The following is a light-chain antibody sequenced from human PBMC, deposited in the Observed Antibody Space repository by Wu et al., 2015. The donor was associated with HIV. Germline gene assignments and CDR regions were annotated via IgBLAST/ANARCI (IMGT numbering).Light chain of an antibody. Sequence: EIVMMQSPATLSVSPGERVTLSCRASQSVSKNLAWYQQKPGQAPRLLIHGASTRATGVPARFSGSGSGTDFTLTISRLEPEDFAVYYCQQYGSSPRTFGQGTKLEIK. V-gene: IGKV3D-15*02. CDR1: QSVSKN. CDR3: QQYGSSPRT. J-gene: IGKJ2*01. CDR2: GAS.